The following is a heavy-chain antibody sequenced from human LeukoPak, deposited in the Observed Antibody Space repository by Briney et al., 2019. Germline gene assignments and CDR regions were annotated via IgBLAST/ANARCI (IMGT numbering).Heavy chain of an antibody. CDR3: AHRRHRYCANGLCFPDY. CDR1: GFSLSTSGVG. CDR2: IYWNDDK. V-gene: IGHV2-5*01. D-gene: IGHD2-8*01. Sequence: SGPTLVNPTQTLTLTCTFSGFSLSTSGVGVGWIRQPPGKALEWLAVIYWNDDKRYRPSLESRLTIAKGTSKNQVLLTMTSMDPVDTATYYCAHRRHRYCANGLCFPDYWGQGTLVTVSS. J-gene: IGHJ4*02.